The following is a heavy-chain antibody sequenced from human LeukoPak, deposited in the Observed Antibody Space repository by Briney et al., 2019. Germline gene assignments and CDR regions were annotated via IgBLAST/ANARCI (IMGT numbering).Heavy chain of an antibody. Sequence: PGGSLRLYCTASGRTFSSYDMSWVRQAPGKGLEWVSGNSGSGGSTYYADSVKGRFTISRDNSKSALYLQMNSLRAEDTAVYYCAKDRHAPGRYCSGITCFPFDPWGQGTLVTVSS. V-gene: IGHV3-23*01. CDR2: NSGSGGST. D-gene: IGHD2-2*01. CDR3: AKDRHAPGRYCSGITCFPFDP. CDR1: GRTFSSYD. J-gene: IGHJ5*02.